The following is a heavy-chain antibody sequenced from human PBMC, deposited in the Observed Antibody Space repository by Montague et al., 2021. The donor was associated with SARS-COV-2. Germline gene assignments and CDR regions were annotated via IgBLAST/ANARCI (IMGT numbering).Heavy chain of an antibody. CDR2: IYYSGST. CDR3: ASALGYCSSTSCYSVYGMDV. D-gene: IGHD2-2*01. CDR1: GASISSSSYY. V-gene: IGHV4-39*01. J-gene: IGHJ6*02. Sequence: SETLSLTCTVSGASISSSSYYWGWIRQPPGKGLEWIGSIYYSGSTYYNPSLKSRVTISVDTSKNQFSLKLSSVTAADTAVYYCASALGYCSSTSCYSVYGMDVWGQGTTVTVSS.